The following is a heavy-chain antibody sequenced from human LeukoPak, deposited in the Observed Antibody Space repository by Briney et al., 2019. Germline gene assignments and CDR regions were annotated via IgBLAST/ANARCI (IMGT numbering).Heavy chain of an antibody. D-gene: IGHD3-16*02. J-gene: IGHJ5*02. Sequence: ASVKVSCKASGYTFTSYDINWVRQATGQGLEWMGWMNPNSGNTGYAQKFQGRVTMTRNTSISTAYMELSSLRSEDTAVYYCARGAVSGYPNWFDPWGQGTLVTVSS. V-gene: IGHV1-8*01. CDR2: MNPNSGNT. CDR1: GYTFTSYD. CDR3: ARGAVSGYPNWFDP.